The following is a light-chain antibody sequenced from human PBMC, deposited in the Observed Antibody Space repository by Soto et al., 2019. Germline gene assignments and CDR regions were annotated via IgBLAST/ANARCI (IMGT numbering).Light chain of an antibody. Sequence: DIQMTQSPSTLSASVGDRVTITCRASQSISSWLAWYQQKPGKAPNLLIYKASTLETGVPPRFSGSGSGTEFTLTISSLQPDDFESYYCQRYDSYSSISCGPGTRLEIK. CDR2: KAS. CDR3: QRYDSYSSIS. CDR1: QSISSW. J-gene: IGKJ5*01. V-gene: IGKV1-5*03.